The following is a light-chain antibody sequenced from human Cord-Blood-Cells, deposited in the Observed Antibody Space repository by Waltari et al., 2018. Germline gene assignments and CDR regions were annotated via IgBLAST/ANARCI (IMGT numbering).Light chain of an antibody. CDR1: SSDVGGYNY. CDR2: DVS. CDR3: CSYAGSYTWV. Sequence: QSALTQPASVSGSPGQSSTISCTGTSSDVGGYNYVSWYQQHPGKAPKLMIYDVSKRPSGVSNRFSGSKSGNTASLTISGLQAEDEADYYCCSYAGSYTWVFGGGTKLTVL. J-gene: IGLJ3*02. V-gene: IGLV2-14*01.